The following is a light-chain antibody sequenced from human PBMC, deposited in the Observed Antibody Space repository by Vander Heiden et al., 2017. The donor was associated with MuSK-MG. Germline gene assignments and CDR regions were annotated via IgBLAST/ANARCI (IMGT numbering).Light chain of an antibody. CDR2: KAS. V-gene: IGKV1-5*03. Sequence: IQMTPSPSTLSASVGDRVTITCRASQRISSWLAWYQQKPGKAPKLLIYKASSLESGVPSRFSGSGSGTEFTLTISSLQPDDFATYYCQQYKSYAKTFGQGTKVEIK. CDR3: QQYKSYAKT. CDR1: QRISSW. J-gene: IGKJ1*01.